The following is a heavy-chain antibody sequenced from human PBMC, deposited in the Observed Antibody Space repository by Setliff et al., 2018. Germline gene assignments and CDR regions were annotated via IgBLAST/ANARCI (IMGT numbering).Heavy chain of an antibody. CDR2: IYSGGST. D-gene: IGHD3-22*01. J-gene: IGHJ4*02. CDR1: GFAVSSNY. V-gene: IGHV3-66*02. CDR3: ARVIYYDSSGYYFGQGLDY. Sequence: GGSLRLSCAASGFAVSSNYMSWVRQAPGKGLEWVSVIYSGGSTYYADSVKGRFTISRDNSKNTLYLQMNSLRAEDTAVYYCARVIYYDSSGYYFGQGLDYWGQGTLVTVLL.